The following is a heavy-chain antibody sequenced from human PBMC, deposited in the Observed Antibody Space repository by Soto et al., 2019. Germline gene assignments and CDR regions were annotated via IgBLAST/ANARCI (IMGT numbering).Heavy chain of an antibody. CDR2: ISSSSSTT. CDR1: GFIFRDFY. D-gene: IGHD3-3*01. Sequence: QVQLLESGGGVVKPGGSLRLSCAASGFIFRDFYMSWIRQVPGKGLEWLSKISSSSSTTDYADSVKGRFTISRDNAKNPLYLQMSSLRAEDTAVYYCARDRGGGSIFGGDYGMDVWGQGTTVTVSS. V-gene: IGHV3-11*06. CDR3: ARDRGGGSIFGGDYGMDV. J-gene: IGHJ6*02.